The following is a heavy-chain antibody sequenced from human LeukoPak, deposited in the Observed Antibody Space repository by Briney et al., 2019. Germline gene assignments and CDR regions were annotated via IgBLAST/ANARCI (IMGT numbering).Heavy chain of an antibody. V-gene: IGHV3-33*01. Sequence: GGSLRLSCAASGFSFSTYGMHWVRQAPGKGLEWVTVIWYDGNNKYYADSVKGRFTISRDNSKNTLFLQMNSLRAEDSAVYYCARAPPYCSGGACYFDYWGQGTLVTVSS. CDR2: IWYDGNNK. CDR3: ARAPPYCSGGACYFDY. D-gene: IGHD2-15*01. CDR1: GFSFSTYG. J-gene: IGHJ4*02.